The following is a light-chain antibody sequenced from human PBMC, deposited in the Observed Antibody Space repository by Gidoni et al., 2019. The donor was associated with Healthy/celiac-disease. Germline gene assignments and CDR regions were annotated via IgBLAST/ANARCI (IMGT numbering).Light chain of an antibody. V-gene: IGKV1-39*01. Sequence: DIQMTQSPPSLSASVGDRVTITCRASQSISSYLNWYQQKPGKAPKLLIYAASSLQSGVPSRFSGSGSGTDFTLTISRLQPEDVATYYCQQSYSTPLYTFGQGTKLEIK. J-gene: IGKJ2*01. CDR3: QQSYSTPLYT. CDR2: AAS. CDR1: QSISSY.